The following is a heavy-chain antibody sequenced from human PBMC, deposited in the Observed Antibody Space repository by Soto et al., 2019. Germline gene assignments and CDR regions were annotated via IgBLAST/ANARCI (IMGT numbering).Heavy chain of an antibody. CDR1: GFTFSAYY. Sequence: QVQLVESWGGLVKPEGSVRLSCAASGFTFSAYYMSWIRQAPGKGLEWVSYISDSGSLTHYGDSVKGRFTISRDNAKASLYLQMDSLRAEDTAIYYCARALVLGVGALSQWGQGTLVTVSS. V-gene: IGHV3-11*01. J-gene: IGHJ4*02. CDR3: ARALVLGVGALSQ. D-gene: IGHD1-26*01. CDR2: ISDSGSLT.